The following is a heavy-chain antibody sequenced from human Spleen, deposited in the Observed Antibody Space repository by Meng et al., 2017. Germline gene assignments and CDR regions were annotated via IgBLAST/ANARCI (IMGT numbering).Heavy chain of an antibody. CDR1: GFRFSDYF. CDR3: ARDLVDCDRTSCYHYFDY. Sequence: GESLKISCAAPGFRFSDYFMSWIRQAPGKGLELVSYIGGSGGSIYYADSVEGRFSISRDNAKNSLFLQMNGLRAEDTALYYCARDLVDCDRTSCYHYFDYWGRGTLVTVSS. CDR2: IGGSGGSI. V-gene: IGHV3-11*04. J-gene: IGHJ4*02. D-gene: IGHD2-2*01.